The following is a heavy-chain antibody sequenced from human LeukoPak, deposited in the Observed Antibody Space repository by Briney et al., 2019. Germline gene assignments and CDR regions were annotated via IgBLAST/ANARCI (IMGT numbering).Heavy chain of an antibody. CDR1: GFTFSSYA. V-gene: IGHV3-23*01. CDR3: ARANAPSYTIFGGVFDF. Sequence: TGGSLRLSCVASGFTFSSYAMSWVRQAPGKGLDWVSAISGSGVTTHYAGSVKGRFSISRDNSKNTLYLQMNSLRAEDTAVFYCARANAPSYTIFGGVFDFWGQGTLVTVSS. J-gene: IGHJ4*02. D-gene: IGHD3-3*01. CDR2: ISGSGVTT.